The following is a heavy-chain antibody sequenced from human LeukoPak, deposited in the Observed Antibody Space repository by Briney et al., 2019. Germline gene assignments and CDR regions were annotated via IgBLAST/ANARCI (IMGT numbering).Heavy chain of an antibody. CDR1: GGSISSYY. V-gene: IGHV4-59*01. J-gene: IGHJ6*02. Sequence: SETLSLTCAVSGGSISSYYWSWIRQPPGKGLEWIGYIYYSGSTNYNPSLKSRVTISVDTSKNQFSLKLSSVTAADTAVYYCAGSNYYGSGSYLRGYYYYGMDVWGQGTTVTVSS. D-gene: IGHD3-10*01. CDR3: AGSNYYGSGSYLRGYYYYGMDV. CDR2: IYYSGST.